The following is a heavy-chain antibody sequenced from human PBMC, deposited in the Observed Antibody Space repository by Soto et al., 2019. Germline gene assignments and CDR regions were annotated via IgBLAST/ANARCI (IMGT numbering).Heavy chain of an antibody. CDR1: GGSISSGNYY. D-gene: IGHD4-17*01. J-gene: IGHJ3*02. CDR3: AREGDYGGNFRFYAFDI. V-gene: IGHV4-30-4*01. Sequence: QVQLQESGPGLVKPSQTLSLTCTVSGGSISSGNYYWSWIRQPPGKGLEWIGYIYYSGSTYYNSSLERSVNISIDPSKNQFPPKLSPVNAADTAVEYCAREGDYGGNFRFYAFDIWGQGTMVTVSS. CDR2: IYYSGST.